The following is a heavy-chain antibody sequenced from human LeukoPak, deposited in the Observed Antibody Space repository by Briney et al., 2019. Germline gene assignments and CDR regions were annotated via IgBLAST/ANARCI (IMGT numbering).Heavy chain of an antibody. CDR2: IWSDGSNK. D-gene: IGHD5-12*01. J-gene: IGHJ4*02. CDR3: ARGIYSGYHYFDY. V-gene: IGHV3-33*01. Sequence: GRSLRLSCAASGFTFSGYGMHWIRQSPGKGLEWVAVIWSDGSNKYYEDSVKGRFTISRDNSKNTLYLQMNSLRAEDTAVYYCARGIYSGYHYFDYWGQGTLVTVSS. CDR1: GFTFSGYG.